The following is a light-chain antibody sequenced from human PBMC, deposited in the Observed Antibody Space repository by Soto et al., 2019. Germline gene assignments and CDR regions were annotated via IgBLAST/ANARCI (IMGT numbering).Light chain of an antibody. CDR3: QQYNSYST. CDR1: QSISSW. CDR2: DAS. Sequence: DIQMTQSPSTLSASVGCRVSITCRASQSISSWLAWYQQKPGKAPKLLIYDASSLESGVPSRFSGSGYGTEFSLTINTLQPDDFATYFCQQYNSYSTFAQGTKVDIK. V-gene: IGKV1-5*01. J-gene: IGKJ1*01.